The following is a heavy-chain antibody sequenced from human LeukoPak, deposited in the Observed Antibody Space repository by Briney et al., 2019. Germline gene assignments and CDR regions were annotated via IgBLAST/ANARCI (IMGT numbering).Heavy chain of an antibody. CDR3: ARDRKLRFLEWLSSQSYYYYYYMDV. CDR1: GGTFSSYA. D-gene: IGHD3-3*01. CDR2: IIPIFGTA. Sequence: SVKVSRKASGGTFSSYAISWVRQAPGQGLEWMGGIIPIFGTANYAQKFQGRVTITTDESTSTAYMELSSLRSEDTAVYYCARDRKLRFLEWLSSQSYYYYYYMDVWGKGTTATVSS. V-gene: IGHV1-69*05. J-gene: IGHJ6*03.